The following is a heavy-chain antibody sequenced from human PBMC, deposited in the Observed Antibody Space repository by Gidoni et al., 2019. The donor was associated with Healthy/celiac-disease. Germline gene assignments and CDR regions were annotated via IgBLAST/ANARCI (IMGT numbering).Heavy chain of an antibody. CDR3: ARGGEYSSGWYYFDY. CDR1: GGSISSGGYY. V-gene: IGHV4-31*03. J-gene: IGHJ4*02. D-gene: IGHD6-19*01. Sequence: QVQLQESGPGLVKPSQTLSLTCTVSGGSISSGGYYWSWIRQPPGKGLEWIGYIYSSGSTYYNPSLKSRVTISVDTSKNQFSLKLSSVTAADTAVYYCARGGEYSSGWYYFDYWGQGTLVTVSS. CDR2: IYSSGST.